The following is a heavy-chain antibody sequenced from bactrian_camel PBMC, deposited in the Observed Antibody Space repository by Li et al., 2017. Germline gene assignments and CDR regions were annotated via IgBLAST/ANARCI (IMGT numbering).Heavy chain of an antibody. CDR2: VYTRDGTTYYAGST. Sequence: VQLVESGGGSVQAGGSLRLSCTASTLGYINANRMGWFHQPPGKEREGVAAVYTRDGTTYYAGSTYYADSVKGRFTISRDNAKNTVYLQLNSLKSDDTAMYFCAADSSSWYHYYRWGRGTQVTVS. CDR1: TLGYINANR. V-gene: IGHV3S54*01. J-gene: IGHJ4*01. CDR3: AADSSSWYHYYR. D-gene: IGHD6*01.